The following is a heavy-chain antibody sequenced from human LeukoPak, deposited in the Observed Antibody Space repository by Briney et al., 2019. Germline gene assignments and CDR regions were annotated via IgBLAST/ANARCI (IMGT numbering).Heavy chain of an antibody. J-gene: IGHJ4*02. D-gene: IGHD1-26*01. CDR3: ARSLGAAPYFDF. CDR1: GGSISSSSYY. CDR2: IYYSGTT. Sequence: SETLSLTCTVSGGSISSSSYYRGWIRQPPGKGLEWIGSIYYSGTTNYNPSLKGRATISVDTSTNQFSLKVSSVTAADTAVYYCARSLGAAPYFDFWGQGTLVTVSS. V-gene: IGHV4-39*07.